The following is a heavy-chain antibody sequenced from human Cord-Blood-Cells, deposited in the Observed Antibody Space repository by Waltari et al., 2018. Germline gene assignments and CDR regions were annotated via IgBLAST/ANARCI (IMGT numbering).Heavy chain of an antibody. J-gene: IGHJ2*01. Sequence: QVQLVQSGAEVKKPGASVKVSCKASGYTFTGYYMHWVRQAPGQGLEWMGWINPNSGGTNYAQKFQGRVTMTRDTSISTAYMELSRLRSDDTAVYYCARDFPRSSSWWVPYFDLWGRGTLVTVSS. V-gene: IGHV1-2*02. CDR1: GYTFTGYY. D-gene: IGHD6-13*01. CDR3: ARDFPRSSSWWVPYFDL. CDR2: INPNSGGT.